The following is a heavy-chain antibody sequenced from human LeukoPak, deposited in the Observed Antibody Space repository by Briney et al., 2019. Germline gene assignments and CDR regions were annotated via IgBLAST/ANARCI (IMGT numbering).Heavy chain of an antibody. Sequence: PGGSLRLSCAASGFTFSSFSMNWVRQAPGKGLEWVSSISSSSSYIYYADSMKGRFTISRDNSKNTLYLQMNSLRAEDTAVYYCAKDSLGTLNPWGQGTLVTVSS. J-gene: IGHJ5*02. CDR1: GFTFSSFS. V-gene: IGHV3-21*04. D-gene: IGHD1-7*01. CDR2: ISSSSSYI. CDR3: AKDSLGTLNP.